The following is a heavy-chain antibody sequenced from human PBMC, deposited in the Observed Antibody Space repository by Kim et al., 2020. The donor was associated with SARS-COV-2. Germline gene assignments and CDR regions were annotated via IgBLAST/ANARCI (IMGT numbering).Heavy chain of an antibody. CDR3: AIDRVAAAGNYYGMDV. V-gene: IGHV3-13*01. Sequence: SVKGRFTISRENAKKSLYRQMNSLRAGDTAVYYCAIDRVAAAGNYYGMDVWGQGTTVTVSS. J-gene: IGHJ6*02. D-gene: IGHD6-13*01.